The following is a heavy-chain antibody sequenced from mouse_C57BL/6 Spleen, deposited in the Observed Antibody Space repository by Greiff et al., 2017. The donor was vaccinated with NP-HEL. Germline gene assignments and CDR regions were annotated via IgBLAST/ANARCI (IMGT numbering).Heavy chain of an antibody. V-gene: IGHV1-26*01. CDR3: ARWGYERTYFDY. J-gene: IGHJ2*01. Sequence: EVQLQQSGPELVKPGASVKISCKASGYTFTDYYMNWVKQSHGKSLEWIGDINPNNGGTSYNQKFKGKATLTVDKSSSTAYMELRSLTSEDSAVYYCARWGYERTYFDYWGQGTTLTVSS. CDR2: INPNNGGT. D-gene: IGHD2-3*01. CDR1: GYTFTDYY.